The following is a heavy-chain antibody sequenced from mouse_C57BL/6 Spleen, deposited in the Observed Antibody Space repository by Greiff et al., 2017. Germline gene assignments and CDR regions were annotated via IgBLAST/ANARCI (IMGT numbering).Heavy chain of an antibody. CDR3: ATTAQATGVDY. J-gene: IGHJ4*01. Sequence: EVKLMESGGDLVKPGGSLKLSCAASGFTFSSYGMSWVRQTPDKRLEWVATISSGGSYTYYPDSVKGRFTISRDNAKNTLYLQMSSLKSEDTAMYYCATTAQATGVDYWGQGTSVTVSS. CDR1: GFTFSSYG. CDR2: ISSGGSYT. D-gene: IGHD3-2*02. V-gene: IGHV5-6*01.